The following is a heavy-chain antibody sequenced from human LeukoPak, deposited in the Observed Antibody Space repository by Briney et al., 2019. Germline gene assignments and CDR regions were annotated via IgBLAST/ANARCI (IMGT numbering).Heavy chain of an antibody. CDR3: ARDLRYSYGRVDAFDI. D-gene: IGHD5-18*01. CDR1: GGSISSYY. J-gene: IGHJ3*02. V-gene: IGHV4-59*01. CDR2: IYYSGST. Sequence: SETLSLTCTVSGGSISSYYWSWMRQPPGKGLEWIGYIYYSGSTNYNPSLKSRVTISVDTSKNQFSLKLSSVTAADTALYYCARDLRYSYGRVDAFDIWGQGTMVTVSS.